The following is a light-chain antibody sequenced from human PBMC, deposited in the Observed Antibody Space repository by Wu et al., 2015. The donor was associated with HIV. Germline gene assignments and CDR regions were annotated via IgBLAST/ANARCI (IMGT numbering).Light chain of an antibody. Sequence: DIQMTQSPSSLSASVGDGVTITCRASQDIGTSLAWYQFTPGKAPKLLIYHGSRLESGVPSKFFGGGSGTDFSLHISGLQPDDFATYYCQQYSVPPYNFGQGTKVDIK. J-gene: IGKJ2*01. V-gene: IGKV1-NL1*01. CDR3: QQYSVPPYN. CDR2: HGS. CDR1: QDIGTS.